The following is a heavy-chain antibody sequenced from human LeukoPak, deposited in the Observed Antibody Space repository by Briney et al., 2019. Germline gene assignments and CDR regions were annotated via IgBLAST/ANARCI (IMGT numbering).Heavy chain of an antibody. J-gene: IGHJ4*02. Sequence: SETLSLTCTVSGGSISSGGYYWGWIRQPPGKGLEWIGSIYYSGSTYYNPSLKSRVTISVDTSKNQFSLKLSSVTAADTAVYYCARGAPAYYWGQGTLVTVSS. D-gene: IGHD2-2*01. CDR3: ARGAPAYY. V-gene: IGHV4-39*07. CDR2: IYYSGST. CDR1: GGSISSGGYY.